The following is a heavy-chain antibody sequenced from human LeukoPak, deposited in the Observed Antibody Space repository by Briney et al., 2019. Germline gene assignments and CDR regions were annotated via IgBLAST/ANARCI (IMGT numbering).Heavy chain of an antibody. J-gene: IGHJ5*02. Sequence: ASVKVSCKASGYTFTSYDINWVRQATGQGLEWMGWMNPNSGNTGYAQKFQGRVTMTRNTSISTAYMELSSLRSEDTAVYYCAREGHYGSSGYYNWFDPWGQGTLVTVSS. D-gene: IGHD3-22*01. CDR1: GYTFTSYD. CDR2: MNPNSGNT. V-gene: IGHV1-8*01. CDR3: AREGHYGSSGYYNWFDP.